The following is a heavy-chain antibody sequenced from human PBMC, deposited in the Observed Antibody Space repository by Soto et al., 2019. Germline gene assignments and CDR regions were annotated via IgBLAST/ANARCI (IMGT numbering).Heavy chain of an antibody. CDR3: ARVTGYSSSQFDY. D-gene: IGHD6-13*01. Sequence: QVQLQESGPGLVKPSETLSLTCTVSGGSISRYYWSWIRQPPGKGLEWIGYISYSGGTKYSPSLKSRVTMSVDTSKKQFALKLSSVTAADTAMYYCARVTGYSSSQFDYWGHGTLVTVSS. V-gene: IGHV4-59*01. CDR1: GGSISRYY. J-gene: IGHJ4*01. CDR2: ISYSGGT.